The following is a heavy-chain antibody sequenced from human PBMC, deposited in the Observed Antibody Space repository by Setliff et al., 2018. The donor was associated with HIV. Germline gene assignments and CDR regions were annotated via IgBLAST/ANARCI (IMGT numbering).Heavy chain of an antibody. CDR2: IIPILGIA. CDR1: GGTFSSYV. D-gene: IGHD3-16*01. Sequence: SVKVSCKASGGTFSSYVISWVRQAPGQGPEWMGGIIPILGIANYAQKFQGRVTITADKSTSTAYMELSSLRSEDTAVYYCARDMDGRRGITAESPRWGQGTLVTVSS. V-gene: IGHV1-69*10. J-gene: IGHJ4*02. CDR3: ARDMDGRRGITAESPR.